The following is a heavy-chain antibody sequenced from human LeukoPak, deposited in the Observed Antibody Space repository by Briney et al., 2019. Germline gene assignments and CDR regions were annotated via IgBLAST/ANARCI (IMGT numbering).Heavy chain of an antibody. J-gene: IGHJ4*02. V-gene: IGHV4-39*01. CDR2: IYYSGST. D-gene: IGHD2-15*01. Sequence: SETLSLTCTASGGSISSSSYYWGWIRQPPGKGLEWIGSIYYSGSTYYNPSLKSRVTISVDTSKNQFSLKLSSVTAADTAVYYCARLVSAWWGGVGYWGQGTLVTVSS. CDR1: GGSISSSSYY. CDR3: ARLVSAWWGGVGY.